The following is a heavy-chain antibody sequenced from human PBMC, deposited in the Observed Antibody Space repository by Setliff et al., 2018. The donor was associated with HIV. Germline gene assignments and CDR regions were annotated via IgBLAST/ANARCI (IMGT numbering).Heavy chain of an antibody. CDR3: ARSARDCSGGSCYLPFFYYYGMDV. D-gene: IGHD2-15*01. Sequence: ASVKVSCKASGYRFSTFGISWVRQAPGQGLEWMGWINPNSGGTNYAQKFQGRVTMTRDTSISTAYMELSRLRSDDTAVYYCARSARDCSGGSCYLPFFYYYGMDVWGQGTTVTVSS. CDR1: GYRFSTFG. V-gene: IGHV1-2*02. J-gene: IGHJ6*02. CDR2: INPNSGGT.